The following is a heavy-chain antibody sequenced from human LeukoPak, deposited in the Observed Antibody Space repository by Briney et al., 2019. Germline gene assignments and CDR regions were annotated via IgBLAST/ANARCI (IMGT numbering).Heavy chain of an antibody. V-gene: IGHV3-30*14. CDR3: ARTPTTDYYDSSGPYFDY. Sequence: GGSLRLSCAASGFTFSSYAMHWVRQAPGKGLEWVAVISYDGSNKYYADSVKGRFTISRDNSKNTLYLQMNSLRAEDTAVYYCARTPTTDYYDSSGPYFDYWGQGTLVTVSS. D-gene: IGHD3-22*01. J-gene: IGHJ4*02. CDR1: GFTFSSYA. CDR2: ISYDGSNK.